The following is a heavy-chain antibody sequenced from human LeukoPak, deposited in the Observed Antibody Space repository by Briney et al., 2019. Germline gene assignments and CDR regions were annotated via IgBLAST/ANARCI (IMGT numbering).Heavy chain of an antibody. V-gene: IGHV4-30-4*07. CDR1: GDSINSGGHS. CDR2: IYYSGST. Sequence: SETLSLTCNVSGDSINSGGHSWSWIRQPPGKGLEWVGYIYYSGSTYYNASLKSRITISVDTSKNQFSLKLNSVTAADTAVYYCARGASGRYCSGGCCFLFYYYMDVWGKGTTVTV. D-gene: IGHD2-15*01. CDR3: ARGASGRYCSGGCCFLFYYYMDV. J-gene: IGHJ6*03.